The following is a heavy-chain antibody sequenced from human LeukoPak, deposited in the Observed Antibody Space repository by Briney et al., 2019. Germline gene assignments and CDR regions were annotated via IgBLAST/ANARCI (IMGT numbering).Heavy chain of an antibody. V-gene: IGHV1-2*02. CDR3: AKTRITMVRGAASAFDI. D-gene: IGHD3-10*01. J-gene: IGHJ3*02. CDR2: INPNNGGT. Sequence: RASVKVSCKASGYTFTGYYMHWVRQAPGQGLEWMGWINPNNGGTNYAQKFQGRVTMTRDTSISTAYMELSRLRSDDTAVYYCAKTRITMVRGAASAFDIWGQGTMVTVSS. CDR1: GYTFTGYY.